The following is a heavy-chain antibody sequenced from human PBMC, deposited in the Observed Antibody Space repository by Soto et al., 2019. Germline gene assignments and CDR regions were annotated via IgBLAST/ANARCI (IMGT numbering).Heavy chain of an antibody. Sequence: SETLSLTCTVSGGSISSYYWSWIRQPPGKGLEWIGYIYYSGSTNYNPSLKSRVTISVDTSKNQFSLKLSSVTAADTAVYYCARAGRLAAAGTRWFDPWGQGTLVTVS. V-gene: IGHV4-59*01. CDR3: ARAGRLAAAGTRWFDP. CDR1: GGSISSYY. CDR2: IYYSGST. J-gene: IGHJ5*02. D-gene: IGHD6-13*01.